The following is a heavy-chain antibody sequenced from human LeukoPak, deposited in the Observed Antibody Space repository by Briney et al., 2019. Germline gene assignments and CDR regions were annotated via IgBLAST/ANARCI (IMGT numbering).Heavy chain of an antibody. CDR2: INHSGST. Sequence: SETLSLTCAVYGGSFSGYYWSWIRPPPGKGLEWIGEINHSGSTNYNPSLKSRVTISVDTYKNVFSLTLSSVTAADGAVYYCATVIAARLFPTYYSGHGTPVSLSS. J-gene: IGHJ4*01. D-gene: IGHD6-6*01. CDR3: ATVIAARLFPTYY. V-gene: IGHV4-34*01. CDR1: GGSFSGYY.